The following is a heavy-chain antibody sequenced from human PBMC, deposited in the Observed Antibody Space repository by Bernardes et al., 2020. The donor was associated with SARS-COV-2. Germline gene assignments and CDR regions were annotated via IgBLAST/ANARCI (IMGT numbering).Heavy chain of an antibody. Sequence: SETLSLTCTVSGGSLSRHYWSWIRQPPGKGLEWIGYIYYSGSTNSNPSLKSRVTMSIDTSENQFSLRLNSVTAADTAVYYCSRGDSGSYWGGYFDYWGQGALVTVSS. V-gene: IGHV4-59*11. CDR3: SRGDSGSYWGGYFDY. CDR1: GGSLSRHY. CDR2: IYYSGST. D-gene: IGHD1-26*01. J-gene: IGHJ4*02.